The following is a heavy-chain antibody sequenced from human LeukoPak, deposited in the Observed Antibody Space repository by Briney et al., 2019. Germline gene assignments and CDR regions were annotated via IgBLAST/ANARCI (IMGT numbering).Heavy chain of an antibody. CDR3: ARQKYYYGSGSYYLDY. CDR2: INPNSGGT. Sequence: ASVKVSCKASGYTFTGYYMHWVRQAPGQGLEWMGWINPNSGGTNYAQKFQGRVTMTRDTSISTAYMELSRLRSDDTAVYYCARQKYYYGSGSYYLDYWGQGTLVTVSS. V-gene: IGHV1-2*02. D-gene: IGHD3-10*01. CDR1: GYTFTGYY. J-gene: IGHJ4*02.